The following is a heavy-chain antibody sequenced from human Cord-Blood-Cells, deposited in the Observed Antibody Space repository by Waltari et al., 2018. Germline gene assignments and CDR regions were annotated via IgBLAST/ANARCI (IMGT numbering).Heavy chain of an antibody. J-gene: IGHJ4*02. Sequence: QLQLQESGPGLVKPSATLSLTCTVSGGSISSSSYYWGRIRQPPGKGPEAIGSIYYSGSTYYNPSLKSRVTISVDTSKNQFSLKLSSVTAADTAVYYCARQTRDLDENLWFGELRYYFDYWGQGTLVTVSS. CDR1: GGSISSSSYY. V-gene: IGHV4-39*01. CDR3: ARQTRDLDENLWFGELRYYFDY. D-gene: IGHD3-10*01. CDR2: IYYSGST.